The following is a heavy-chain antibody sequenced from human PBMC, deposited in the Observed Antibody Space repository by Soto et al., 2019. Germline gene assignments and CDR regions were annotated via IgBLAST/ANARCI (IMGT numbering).Heavy chain of an antibody. V-gene: IGHV1-8*01. D-gene: IGHD2-2*01. CDR2: MNPNSGNT. J-gene: IGHJ6*03. CDR3: ARSSSAAIVGYYYMDV. Sequence: GASVKVSCKASGYTFTSYDINWVRQATGQGPEWMGWMNPNSGNTGYAQKFQGRVTMTRNTSISTAYMELSSLRSEDTAVYYCARSSSAAIVGYYYMDVWGKGTTVTVSS. CDR1: GYTFTSYD.